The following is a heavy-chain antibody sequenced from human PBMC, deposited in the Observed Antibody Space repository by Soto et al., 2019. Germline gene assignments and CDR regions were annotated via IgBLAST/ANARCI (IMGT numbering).Heavy chain of an antibody. Sequence: KTGGSLRLSCAASGFTFSDYYMSWIRQAPGKGLEWVSYISSSGSTIYYADSVKGRFTISRDNPKNSLYLQMNSLRAEDTAVYYCARDLEGGRGGVAAFDIWGQGTMVTVSS. J-gene: IGHJ3*02. CDR3: ARDLEGGRGGVAAFDI. V-gene: IGHV3-11*01. D-gene: IGHD3-16*01. CDR1: GFTFSDYY. CDR2: ISSSGSTI.